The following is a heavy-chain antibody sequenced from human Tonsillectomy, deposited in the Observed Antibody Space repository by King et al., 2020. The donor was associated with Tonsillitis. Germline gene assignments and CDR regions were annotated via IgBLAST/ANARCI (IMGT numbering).Heavy chain of an antibody. CDR3: ARHTRDGYNYVDY. D-gene: IGHD5-24*01. V-gene: IGHV4-59*08. J-gene: IGHJ4*02. Sequence: VQLQESGPGLVTPSETLSLTCTVSGGSISSYYWSWIRQSPGKGLEWIGFIYYSGSTNYNPSLKSRVTISVDTSKNQFSLRLSSVTAADTALYYCARHTRDGYNYVDYWGQGTLVTVSS. CDR1: GGSISSYY. CDR2: IYYSGST.